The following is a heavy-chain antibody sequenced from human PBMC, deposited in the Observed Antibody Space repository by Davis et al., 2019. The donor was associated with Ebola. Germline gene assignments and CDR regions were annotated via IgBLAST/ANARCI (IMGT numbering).Heavy chain of an antibody. J-gene: IGHJ5*02. CDR3: ARRVTKSLDP. Sequence: KISCKGSGYSFTTHWIGWVRQMPGKGLEWMGSIYPGDSDTRYSPSFQGQVTISVDKSIGTAYLQWSSLKASDTAMYYCARRVTKSLDPWGQGTLVTVSS. CDR1: GYSFTTHW. CDR2: IYPGDSDT. V-gene: IGHV5-51*01. D-gene: IGHD2-21*02.